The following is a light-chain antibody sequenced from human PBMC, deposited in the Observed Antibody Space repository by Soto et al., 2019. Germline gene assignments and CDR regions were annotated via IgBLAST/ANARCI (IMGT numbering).Light chain of an antibody. CDR1: QSISSW. CDR3: QQYNSYPWT. CDR2: KAS. J-gene: IGKJ1*01. V-gene: IGKV1-5*03. Sequence: DRVTITCLASQSISSWLAWYQQKPGKAPKLLIYKASSLESGVPSRFSGSGSGTEFTLTISSLQPDDFATYYCQQYNSYPWTFGQGTKVDI.